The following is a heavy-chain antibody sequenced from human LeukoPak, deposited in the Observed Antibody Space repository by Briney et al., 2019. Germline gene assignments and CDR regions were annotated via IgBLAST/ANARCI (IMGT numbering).Heavy chain of an antibody. J-gene: IGHJ3*02. Sequence: GGSLRLSCAASGFTFSKNGMHWVRQAPGKGLEWMALIRYDTNNKYYADSVKGRFTISGDTSKLYLQMNSLRDEDTAVCYCAKARGDGYNDAFDMWGQGTMVTVSS. V-gene: IGHV3-30*02. CDR1: GFTFSKNG. D-gene: IGHD5-24*01. CDR3: AKARGDGYNDAFDM. CDR2: IRYDTNNK.